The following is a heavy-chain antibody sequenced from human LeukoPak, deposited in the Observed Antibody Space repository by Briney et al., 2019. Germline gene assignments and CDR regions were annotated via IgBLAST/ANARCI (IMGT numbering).Heavy chain of an antibody. CDR2: INPNSGGT. D-gene: IGHD3-10*01. Sequence: ASVKVSCKASGYTFTGYYMHWVRQAPGQGLEWMGWINPNSGGTNYAQKFQGRVTMTRDTSISTAYMELSRLRSDDTAVYYCATVSAPVGELSGFDYWGQGTLVTVSS. V-gene: IGHV1-2*02. CDR3: ATVSAPVGELSGFDY. J-gene: IGHJ4*02. CDR1: GYTFTGYY.